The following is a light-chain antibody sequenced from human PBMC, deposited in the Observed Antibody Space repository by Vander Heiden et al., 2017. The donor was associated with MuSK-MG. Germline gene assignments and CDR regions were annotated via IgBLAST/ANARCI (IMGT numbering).Light chain of an antibody. CDR3: SSYTSSSTLEGYV. CDR1: SSDVGGYNY. Sequence: QSALTQPASVSGSPGQSITISCTGTSSDVGGYNYVPWYQQPPGKAPKLMIYDVRNRPSGVSNRFSGSKSGNTASLTISGLQAEDEADYYCSSYTSSSTLEGYVFGTGTKVTVL. CDR2: DVR. J-gene: IGLJ1*01. V-gene: IGLV2-14*03.